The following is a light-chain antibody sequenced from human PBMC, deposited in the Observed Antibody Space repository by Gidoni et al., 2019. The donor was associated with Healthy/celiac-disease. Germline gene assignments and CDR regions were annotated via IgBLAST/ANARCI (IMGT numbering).Light chain of an antibody. V-gene: IGKV4-1*01. CDR3: QQYYSTTLT. CDR2: WAS. J-gene: IGKJ4*01. Sequence: DIVMTQSSDSLAVSLGERATSNCKSSQSALYSSNNKNYLAWYQQKPGQPPKLLIYWASTRESGVPDRFSGSGSGTDFTLTISSLQAEDVAVYYCQQYYSTTLTFGGGTKVEIK. CDR1: QSALYSSNNKNY.